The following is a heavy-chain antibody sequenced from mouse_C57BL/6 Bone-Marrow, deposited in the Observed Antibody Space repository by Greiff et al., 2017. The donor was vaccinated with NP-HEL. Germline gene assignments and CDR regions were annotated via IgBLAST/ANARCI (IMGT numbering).Heavy chain of an antibody. V-gene: IGHV1-78*01. CDR2: IYPRDGST. D-gene: IGHD3-2*02. Sequence: VQLQESDAELVKPGASVKISCKASGYTFTDYTIHWVKQRPEQGLEWIGYIYPRDGSTKYNEKFKGKATLTADKSSSTAYMQLNSLTSEDSAVYFCARRGKLRLRYYAMDYWGQGTSVTVSS. CDR3: ARRGKLRLRYYAMDY. CDR1: GYTFTDYT. J-gene: IGHJ4*01.